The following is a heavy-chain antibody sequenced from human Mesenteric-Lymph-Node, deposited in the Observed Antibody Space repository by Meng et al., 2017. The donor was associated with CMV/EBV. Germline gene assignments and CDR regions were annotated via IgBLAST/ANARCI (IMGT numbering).Heavy chain of an antibody. V-gene: IGHV4-39*07. J-gene: IGHJ4*02. Sequence: QLQLQESCPGLVKPSETLSLTCTVSGGSISSSSYYWGWIRQPPGKGLELIGSIYYSGSTYYNPSLKSRVTISVDTSKNQFSLKLSSVTAADTAVYYCARDGDYYDSSGYNPFDYWGQGTLVTVSS. CDR2: IYYSGST. D-gene: IGHD3-22*01. CDR1: GGSISSSSYY. CDR3: ARDGDYYDSSGYNPFDY.